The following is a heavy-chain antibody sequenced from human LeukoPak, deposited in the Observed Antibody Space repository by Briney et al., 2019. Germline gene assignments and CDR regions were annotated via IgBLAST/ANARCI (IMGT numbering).Heavy chain of an antibody. V-gene: IGHV1-2*06. D-gene: IGHD3-3*01. CDR1: GYTFTGYY. Sequence: ASVKVSCKASGYTFTGYYMHWVRQAPGQGLEWMGQINPNSGATNYAQKFQCRVTMTRATSIRTAYMKMSRLRSDDTAVYYCARGPRGIFGVVIRYYFDYWGQGTLVTVSS. J-gene: IGHJ4*02. CDR3: ARGPRGIFGVVIRYYFDY. CDR2: INPNSGAT.